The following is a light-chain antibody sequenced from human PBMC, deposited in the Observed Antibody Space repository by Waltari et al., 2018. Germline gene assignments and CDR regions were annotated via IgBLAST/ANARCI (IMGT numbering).Light chain of an antibody. Sequence: DIVMTQSPDSLAVSLGERATINCKSSQTVLYSSNNKNYLAWYQQKPGQPPKLLISWASTRESGVPDRFSGSGSGTDFILTINSLQAEDVAVYYCQQYYGTPHTFGQGTRVEIK. V-gene: IGKV4-1*01. J-gene: IGKJ2*01. CDR3: QQYYGTPHT. CDR2: WAS. CDR1: QTVLYSSNNKNY.